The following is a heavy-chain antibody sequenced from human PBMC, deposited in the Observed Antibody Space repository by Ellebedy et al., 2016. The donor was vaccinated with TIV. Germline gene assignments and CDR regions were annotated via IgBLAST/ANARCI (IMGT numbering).Heavy chain of an antibody. J-gene: IGHJ6*02. V-gene: IGHV3-66*01. D-gene: IGHD5-12*01. CDR2: IDRSGST. CDR1: RFTFSSYS. CDR3: AVSGYSGYDFYLAIMDV. Sequence: GGSLRLSCAASRFTFSSYSMNWVRQAPGKGLEWVSLIDRSGSTFYADAVKGRFTISRDNSKNTLNLKMNSLRAEDTAFYYCAVSGYSGYDFYLAIMDVWGQGTAVTVSS.